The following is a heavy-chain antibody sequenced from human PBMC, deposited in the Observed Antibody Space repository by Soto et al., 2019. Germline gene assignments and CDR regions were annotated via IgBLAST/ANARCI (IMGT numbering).Heavy chain of an antibody. CDR3: ARDRPPLVYCSGGSCTGWFDP. CDR1: GDSVSSNSAA. CDR2: TYYRSKWYN. J-gene: IGHJ5*02. D-gene: IGHD2-15*01. Sequence: QSQTLSLTCAISGDSVSSNSAAWNWIRQSPSRGLEWLGRTYYRSKWYNDYAVSVKSRITINPDTSKNQFSLQLNSVTPEDTAVYYCARDRPPLVYCSGGSCTGWFDPWGQGTLVTVSS. V-gene: IGHV6-1*01.